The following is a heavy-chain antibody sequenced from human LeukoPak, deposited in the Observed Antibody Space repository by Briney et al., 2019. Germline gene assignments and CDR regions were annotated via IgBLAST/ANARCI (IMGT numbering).Heavy chain of an antibody. CDR3: ARSQDGDYPFFDY. Sequence: SETLSLTCGVSGGFISSGPFSWSWIRQPPGKGLEWIGHIYHTGTTYYNPPLKSRVTISMDRSKNQISLKLNSVTVADTAVYYCARSQDGDYPFFDYWGQGTLVSVSS. CDR2: IYHTGTT. J-gene: IGHJ4*02. V-gene: IGHV4-30-2*01. CDR1: GGFISSGPFS. D-gene: IGHD4-17*01.